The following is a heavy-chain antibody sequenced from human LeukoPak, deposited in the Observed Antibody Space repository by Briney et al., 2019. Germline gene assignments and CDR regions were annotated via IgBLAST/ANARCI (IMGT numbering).Heavy chain of an antibody. CDR2: ISWNSGSI. J-gene: IGHJ6*04. Sequence: GGSLRLSCAASGFTFDDYAMHWVRQAPGKGLEWVSGISWNSGSIGYADSVKGRFTISRDNAKNSLYLQMNSLRAEDTALYYCARIGNTLEDVWGKGTTVTVSS. CDR3: ARIGNTLEDV. V-gene: IGHV3-9*01. D-gene: IGHD1-26*01. CDR1: GFTFDDYA.